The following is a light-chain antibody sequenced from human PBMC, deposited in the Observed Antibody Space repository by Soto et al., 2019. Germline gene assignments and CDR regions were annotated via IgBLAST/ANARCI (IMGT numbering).Light chain of an antibody. CDR1: QTTSPKY. V-gene: IGKV3-20*01. CDR3: QHFGSSPPVI. J-gene: IGKJ5*01. CDR2: GAS. Sequence: EIELTQSPGTLSLSPGESATPSCRVSQTTSPKYVAWYQQRRGLAPRLLVYGASKRAAGIPDRFRGSGSGSEFSLTISGLEPEDFAVYFCQHFGSSPPVIFGQGTRLEIK.